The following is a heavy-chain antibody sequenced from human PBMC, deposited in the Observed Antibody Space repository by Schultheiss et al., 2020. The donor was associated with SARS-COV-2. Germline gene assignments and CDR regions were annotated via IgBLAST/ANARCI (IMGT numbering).Heavy chain of an antibody. CDR2: INSDGSST. Sequence: GESLKISCAASGFTFSSYGMHWVRQAPGKGLEWVSRINSDGSSTSYADSVKGRFNISRDNAKNTLYLQMNSLRAEDTAVYYCVRDTGGFAFDIWGQGTMVTVSS. CDR3: VRDTGGFAFDI. CDR1: GFTFSSYG. D-gene: IGHD3-10*01. V-gene: IGHV3-74*01. J-gene: IGHJ3*02.